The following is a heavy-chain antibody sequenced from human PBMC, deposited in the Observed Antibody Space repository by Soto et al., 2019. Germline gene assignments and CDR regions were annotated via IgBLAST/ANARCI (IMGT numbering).Heavy chain of an antibody. J-gene: IGHJ4*02. CDR2: VYWTDER. Sequence: QIALQESGPTVVKPTQTLTLTCTFSGFSLTTTGVGVGWIRHAPGKALEWLSMVYWTDERRCSPSLKRRLTITQDTSKNQVVLTMTYMDPVDTATYFCAHYDSSGYFSHFDSWGQGTLVTVSS. D-gene: IGHD3-22*01. CDR3: AHYDSSGYFSHFDS. V-gene: IGHV2-5*01. CDR1: GFSLTTTGVG.